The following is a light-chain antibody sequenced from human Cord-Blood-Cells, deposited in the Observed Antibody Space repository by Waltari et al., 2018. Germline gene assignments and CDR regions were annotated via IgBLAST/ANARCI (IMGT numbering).Light chain of an antibody. V-gene: IGKV1-27*01. Sequence: EIQMTQSPSSLSASVGDRVTITCRASQGISNYLAWYQQKPAKVPKLLIYAASTLQSGVPSRFSGSGSGTDFTLTISSLQPEDVATYYCQKYNSALTFGGGTKVEIK. CDR1: QGISNY. CDR2: AAS. J-gene: IGKJ4*01. CDR3: QKYNSALT.